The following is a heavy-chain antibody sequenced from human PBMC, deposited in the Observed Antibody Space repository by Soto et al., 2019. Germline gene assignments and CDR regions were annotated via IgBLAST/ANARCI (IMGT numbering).Heavy chain of an antibody. V-gene: IGHV4-59*08. CDR2: IYYSGST. J-gene: IGHJ4*02. CDR3: ARRWGDYFDY. Sequence: QVQLQESGPGLVKPSETLSLTCTVSGGSISSYYWSWIRQPPGKGLEWIGYIYYSGSTNYNPSLKGRVTISVDTSKNQFSLKLSLKLSSVTAADTAVYYCARRWGDYFDYWGQGTLVTVSS. CDR1: GGSISSYY. D-gene: IGHD3-16*01.